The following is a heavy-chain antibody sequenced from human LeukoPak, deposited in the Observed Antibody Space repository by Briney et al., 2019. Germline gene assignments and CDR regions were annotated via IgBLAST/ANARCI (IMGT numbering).Heavy chain of an antibody. V-gene: IGHV4-4*07. CDR1: GGSTINYF. D-gene: IGHD5-12*01. J-gene: IGHJ6*02. Sequence: SETLSLTCTVSGGSTINYFQSWIRQPAGKGLEWIGHIYSSGTTHYNPSLNNRVTISLDASTSQFSLHLNSVTAADTAVYFCARATGGVDVWGQGTTVTVSS. CDR3: ARATGGVDV. CDR2: IYSSGTT.